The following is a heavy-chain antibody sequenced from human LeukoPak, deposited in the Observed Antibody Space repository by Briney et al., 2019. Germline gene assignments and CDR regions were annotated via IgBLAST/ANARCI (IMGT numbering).Heavy chain of an antibody. J-gene: IGHJ4*02. V-gene: IGHV1-18*01. CDR2: ISAYNGNT. CDR1: GYTFTSYG. D-gene: IGHD3-10*01. CDR3: ARLPTIRGVPYFDY. Sequence: ASVKVSCKASGYTFTSYGISWVRQAPGQGLEWMGWISAYNGNTNYAQKLQGRVTMTTDTSTSTAYMELRSLRSDDTAVYYCARLPTIRGVPYFDYWGQGTLVTVSS.